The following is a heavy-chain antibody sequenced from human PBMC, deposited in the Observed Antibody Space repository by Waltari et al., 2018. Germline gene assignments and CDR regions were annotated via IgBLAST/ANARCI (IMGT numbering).Heavy chain of an antibody. J-gene: IGHJ4*02. Sequence: EVQLVESGGGLVQPGGSLRLSCAASCFTFSSYWMSWVRQAPGKGLEWVANIKQDGSEKYYVDSVKGRFTISRDNAKNSLYLQMNSLRAEDTAVYYCAREKHYGDYFLYYWGQGTLVTVSS. CDR1: CFTFSSYW. CDR2: IKQDGSEK. CDR3: AREKHYGDYFLYY. V-gene: IGHV3-7*01. D-gene: IGHD4-17*01.